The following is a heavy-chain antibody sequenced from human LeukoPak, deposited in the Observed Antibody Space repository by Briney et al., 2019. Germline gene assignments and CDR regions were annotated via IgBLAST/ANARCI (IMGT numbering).Heavy chain of an antibody. D-gene: IGHD2-2*01. Sequence: GGSLRLSCAASGFTFSSYSMNWVRQAPGKGLEWVSSVSSSSSYIYYADSVKGRFTISRDNAKNSLYLQMNSLRAEDTAVYYCARGIVVVPAGAFDIWGQGTMVTVSS. J-gene: IGHJ3*02. CDR1: GFTFSSYS. V-gene: IGHV3-21*01. CDR3: ARGIVVVPAGAFDI. CDR2: VSSSSSYI.